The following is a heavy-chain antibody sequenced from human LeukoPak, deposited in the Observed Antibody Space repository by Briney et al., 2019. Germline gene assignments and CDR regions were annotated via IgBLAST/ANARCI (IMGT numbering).Heavy chain of an antibody. Sequence: ASVKVSCKASGYTFTSYDINWVRQATGQGLEWMGWMNPNSGNTGYAQKFQGRVTMTTDTSTSTAYMELRSLRSDDTAVYYCAKANVKYCSGGSCFDAFDIWGQGTMVTVSS. J-gene: IGHJ3*02. V-gene: IGHV1-8*01. CDR2: MNPNSGNT. CDR3: AKANVKYCSGGSCFDAFDI. CDR1: GYTFTSYD. D-gene: IGHD2-15*01.